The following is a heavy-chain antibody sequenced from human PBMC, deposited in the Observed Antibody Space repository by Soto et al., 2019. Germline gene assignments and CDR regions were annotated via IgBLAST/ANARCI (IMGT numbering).Heavy chain of an antibody. Sequence: GASVKVSCKASGYTFTSYYMHWVRQAPGQGLEWMGIINPSGGSTSYAQKFQGRVTMTRDTSTSTVYMELSSLRSDDTAVYYCAREALSGPPDYWGQGTLVTVSS. CDR2: INPSGGST. CDR1: GYTFTSYY. D-gene: IGHD2-8*02. V-gene: IGHV1-46*01. CDR3: AREALSGPPDY. J-gene: IGHJ4*02.